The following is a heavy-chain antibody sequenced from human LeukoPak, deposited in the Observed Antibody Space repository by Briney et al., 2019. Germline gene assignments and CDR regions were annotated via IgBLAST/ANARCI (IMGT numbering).Heavy chain of an antibody. Sequence: GGSLRLSCEASGFSFSDYYMSWIRQAPGKGLDWISYISSTTTTYTHYSDSVKGRFTISRDDAKNSLYLQMNSLRPEDTAVYYCARDFPLGSGTPYYFDYWGQGTLVSVSS. CDR3: ARDFPLGSGTPYYFDY. CDR2: ISSTTTTYT. V-gene: IGHV3-11*06. J-gene: IGHJ4*02. CDR1: GFSFSDYY. D-gene: IGHD3-10*01.